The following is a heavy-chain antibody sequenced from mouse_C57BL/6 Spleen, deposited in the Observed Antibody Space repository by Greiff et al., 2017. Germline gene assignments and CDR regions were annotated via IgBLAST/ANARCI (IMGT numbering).Heavy chain of an antibody. CDR1: GYTFTNYW. J-gene: IGHJ2*01. CDR3: ARKTVVAFDY. CDR2: IYPGGGYT. D-gene: IGHD1-1*01. V-gene: IGHV1-63*01. Sequence: VQLQESGAELVRPGTSVKMSCKASGYTFTNYWIGWAKQRPGHGLEWIGDIYPGGGYTNYNEKFKGKATLTADKSSSTAYMQFSSLTSEDSAIYYCARKTVVAFDYWGQGTTLTVSS.